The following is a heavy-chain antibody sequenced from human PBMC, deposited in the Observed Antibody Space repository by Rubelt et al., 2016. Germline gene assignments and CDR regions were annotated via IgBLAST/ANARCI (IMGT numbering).Heavy chain of an antibody. Sequence: QVQLVQSGAEVKKPGSSVKVSCKASGGTFSSYAISWVRQAPGQGLEWMGRIIPILGIATYEQKFQGRVTITADKSTSTAYMELSSLRSEDTAVYYCARGGRTATDYWGQGTLVTVSS. CDR1: GGTFSSYA. D-gene: IGHD2-21*02. CDR2: IIPILGIA. J-gene: IGHJ4*02. CDR3: ARGGRTATDY. V-gene: IGHV1-69*04.